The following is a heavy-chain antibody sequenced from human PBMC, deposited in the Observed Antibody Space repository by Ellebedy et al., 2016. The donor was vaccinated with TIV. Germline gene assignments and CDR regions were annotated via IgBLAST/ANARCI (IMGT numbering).Heavy chain of an antibody. CDR3: AGPYFQR. Sequence: MPSETLSLTCAISGDSVSSNSVAWNWFRQSPSRGLEWLGRTYYRSKWYYDYALSVKSRITISPDTSKNQFSLHLSSVTPEDTAVYYCAGPYFQRWGQGTLVTVSS. CDR2: TYYRSKWYY. CDR1: GDSVSSNSVA. J-gene: IGHJ1*01. V-gene: IGHV6-1*01.